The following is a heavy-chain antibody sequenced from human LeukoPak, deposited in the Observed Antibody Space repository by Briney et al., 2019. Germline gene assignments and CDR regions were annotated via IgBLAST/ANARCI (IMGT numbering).Heavy chain of an antibody. J-gene: IGHJ4*02. V-gene: IGHV3-30*18. CDR3: AKGPLRGTAAAIDY. D-gene: IGHD2-2*01. Sequence: GGSLRLSCAASGFTSNNYGMHWVRQAPGKGLEWVAVISYDGRNIHYPDSVKGRFTISRDISTDTLWLQMDSLRTEDTAVYYCAKGPLRGTAAAIDYWGQGTLVTVSS. CDR2: ISYDGRNI. CDR1: GFTSNNYG.